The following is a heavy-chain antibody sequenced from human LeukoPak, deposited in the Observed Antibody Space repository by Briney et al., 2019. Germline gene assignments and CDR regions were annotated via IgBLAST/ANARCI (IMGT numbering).Heavy chain of an antibody. Sequence: GGSLRLSCATSGFTFSMSAMHWVRLAPGKGLDWVAVISFDGGNKFYADSVKGRFSISIDNSKNTLYLQMNSLGLDDTAVYFCARGRAGVAAAGFDYWGQGTLVTVSS. V-gene: IGHV3-30-3*01. CDR1: GFTFSMSA. D-gene: IGHD6-13*01. CDR2: ISFDGGNK. J-gene: IGHJ4*02. CDR3: ARGRAGVAAAGFDY.